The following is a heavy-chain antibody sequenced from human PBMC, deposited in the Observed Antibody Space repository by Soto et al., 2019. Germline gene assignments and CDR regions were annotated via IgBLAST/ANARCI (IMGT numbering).Heavy chain of an antibody. CDR2: INAGYGNT. J-gene: IGHJ4*02. V-gene: IGHV1-3*01. CDR1: GYTFSSYA. CDR3: ARDTGDGTFEF. D-gene: IGHD7-27*01. Sequence: GSVKVSCKASGYTFSSYAMHWARQAPGQRLEWMGWINAGYGNTKSSQKFQDRVTISRDTSASTAYMELTRLRSEDTAVYYCARDTGDGTFEFWGQGTMVTVS.